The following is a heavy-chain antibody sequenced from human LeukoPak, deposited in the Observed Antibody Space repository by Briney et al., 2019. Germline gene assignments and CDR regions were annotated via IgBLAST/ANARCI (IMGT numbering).Heavy chain of an antibody. V-gene: IGHV4-34*01. D-gene: IGHD3-10*01. Sequence: SETLSLICTVSGGSFSRYYWSWIRQPPGKGLEWIGEINHSGSTNYNPSLKSRVTISVDTSKNQFSLKLSSVTAADTAVYYCASRRPVAYYYGSGKGNWFDPWGQGTLVTVSS. CDR1: GGSFSRYY. J-gene: IGHJ5*02. CDR2: INHSGST. CDR3: ASRRPVAYYYGSGKGNWFDP.